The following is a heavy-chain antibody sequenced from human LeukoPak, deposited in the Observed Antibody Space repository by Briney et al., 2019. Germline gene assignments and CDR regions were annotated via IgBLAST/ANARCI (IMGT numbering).Heavy chain of an antibody. CDR3: AKRGIVIRGLLIIGFHKEAYYFDS. J-gene: IGHJ4*02. CDR1: GLTLSNYA. CDR2: ISGSAGGT. Sequence: GGSLRLSCVVSGLTLSNYAMSWVRQAPGRGLEWVSGISGSAGGTNYADSVKGRFTISRDNSMNTMYLQMNSLRAEDTAVYFCAKRGIVIRGLLIIGFHKEAYYFDSWGQGILVTVSS. V-gene: IGHV3-23*01. D-gene: IGHD3-10*01.